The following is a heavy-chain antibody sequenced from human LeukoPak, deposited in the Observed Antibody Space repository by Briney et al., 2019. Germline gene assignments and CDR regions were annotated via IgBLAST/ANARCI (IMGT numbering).Heavy chain of an antibody. CDR2: IGTAGDT. D-gene: IGHD3-16*02. CDR1: GFTFSSYD. J-gene: IGHJ3*02. V-gene: IGHV3-13*04. CDR3: ARYYVWGSYRTDAFDI. Sequence: GGSLRLSCAASGFTFSSYDMHWVRQATGKGLEWVSAIGTAGDTYYPGSVKGRFTISRENAKNSLYLQMNSLRAEDTAVYFCARYYVWGSYRTDAFDIWGQGTMVTVSS.